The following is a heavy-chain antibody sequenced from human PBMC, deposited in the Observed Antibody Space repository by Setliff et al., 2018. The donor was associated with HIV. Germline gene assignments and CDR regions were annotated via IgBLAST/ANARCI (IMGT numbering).Heavy chain of an antibody. CDR1: GYTLTELS. CDR2: IIPLFGTA. J-gene: IGHJ3*01. CDR3: ARDRHHYDSSGFDAFDL. D-gene: IGHD3-22*01. V-gene: IGHV1-69*13. Sequence: SVKVSCKVSGYTLTELSMHWVRQAPGKGLEWMGGIIPLFGTANYAQNFQGRVTITADASTSTAYMELSSLRSEDTAMYYCARDRHHYDSSGFDAFDLWGQGTMVTVSS.